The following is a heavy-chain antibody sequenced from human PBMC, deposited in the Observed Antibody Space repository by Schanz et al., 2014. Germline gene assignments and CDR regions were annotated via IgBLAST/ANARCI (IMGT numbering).Heavy chain of an antibody. CDR1: GYTFTSYG. Sequence: QGQPVQSGAEVKKPGASVKVSCKASGYTFTSYGITRVRQAPGQGLEWMGWISAYNGHTTYAQKFQGRVAMATDRSTSTGYMEQRNVRYDDTSMCDDARGVPYCGSASCSGLDAYDVWGQGTLVTVSS. D-gene: IGHD2-2*01. J-gene: IGHJ3*01. V-gene: IGHV1-18*01. CDR2: ISAYNGHT. CDR3: ARGVPYCGSASCSGLDAYDV.